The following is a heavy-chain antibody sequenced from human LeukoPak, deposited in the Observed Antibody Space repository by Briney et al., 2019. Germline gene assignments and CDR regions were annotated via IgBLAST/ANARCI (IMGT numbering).Heavy chain of an antibody. CDR3: ARAPSEIGGYYPEYFQH. J-gene: IGHJ1*01. CDR2: IKSDGST. D-gene: IGHD3-22*01. CDR1: GFTFSSYW. Sequence: GGSLRLSCAASGFTFSSYWMHWVRHAPGKGLVWVSRIKSDGSTRYADSVKGRFTISRDNAKNTVSLQMTSLRAEDTGVYYCARAPSEIGGYYPEYFQHWGQGTLVSVSS. V-gene: IGHV3-74*01.